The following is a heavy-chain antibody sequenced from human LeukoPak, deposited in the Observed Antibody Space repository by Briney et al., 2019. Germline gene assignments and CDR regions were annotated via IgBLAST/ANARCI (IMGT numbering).Heavy chain of an antibody. CDR2: ISGSGGST. Sequence: GGSLRLSCAASGFTFSSYAMSWVRQAPGKGLEWVSAISGSGGSTYYADSVKGRFTISRDNSKNTLYLQMNSLRAEDTAVYYCARAPEMATTHRTYYYYYMDVWGKGTTVTVSS. D-gene: IGHD5-24*01. CDR3: ARAPEMATTHRTYYYYYMDV. V-gene: IGHV3-23*01. CDR1: GFTFSSYA. J-gene: IGHJ6*03.